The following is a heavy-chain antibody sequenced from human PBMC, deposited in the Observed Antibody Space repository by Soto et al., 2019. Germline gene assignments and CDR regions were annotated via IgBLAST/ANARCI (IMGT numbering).Heavy chain of an antibody. Sequence: GGSLRLSCAASGFTFSSYWMHWVRQAPGKGLVWVSRIKSDGSGTEYADSVKGRFTISRDNVKNMVYLQMNSLRAEDTAVYYCASEGGYCSSTSCYGGHTFDPWGQGTLVTVSS. V-gene: IGHV3-74*03. CDR2: IKSDGSGT. D-gene: IGHD2-2*01. CDR1: GFTFSSYW. CDR3: ASEGGYCSSTSCYGGHTFDP. J-gene: IGHJ5*02.